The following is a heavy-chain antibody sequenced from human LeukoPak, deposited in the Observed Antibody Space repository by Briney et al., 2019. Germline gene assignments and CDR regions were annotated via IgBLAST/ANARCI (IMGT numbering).Heavy chain of an antibody. D-gene: IGHD5/OR15-5a*01. CDR1: GFTFSNYA. Sequence: GGSLRLSCATSGFTFSNYAIHWVRQAPGKGLEWVADISFDGDNEYYADSVRGRFMIARDNSKNTVYLQLNSLTIEDTAVYYCAREPSGNFGQLVSSAEYFQHWGQGTRVTVSS. V-gene: IGHV3-30-3*01. CDR3: AREPSGNFGQLVSSAEYFQH. J-gene: IGHJ1*01. CDR2: ISFDGDNE.